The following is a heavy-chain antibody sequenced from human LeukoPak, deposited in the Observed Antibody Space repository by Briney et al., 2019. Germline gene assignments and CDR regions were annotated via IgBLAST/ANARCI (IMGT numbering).Heavy chain of an antibody. CDR3: ARDYSSSSYGYYYYYMDV. CDR1: GFTFSSYS. V-gene: IGHV3-21*01. Sequence: PGGSLRLSCAASGFTFSSYSMNWVRQAPGKGLEWVSSISSSSSYIYYADSVKGRFTISRDNAKNSLYLQMNSLRAEDTAVYYCARDYSSSSYGYYYYYMDVWGKGTTVTVS. CDR2: ISSSSSYI. D-gene: IGHD6-6*01. J-gene: IGHJ6*03.